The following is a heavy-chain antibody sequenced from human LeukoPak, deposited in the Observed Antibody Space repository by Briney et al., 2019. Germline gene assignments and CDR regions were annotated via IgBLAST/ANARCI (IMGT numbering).Heavy chain of an antibody. CDR3: ARVEQWLVDSVYFQH. V-gene: IGHV3-30*02. D-gene: IGHD6-19*01. J-gene: IGHJ1*01. Sequence: PGGSLRLSCAASGFTFSSYGMHWVRQAPGKGLEWVTFIRYDGSNKYYADSVKGRFTISRDNSKNTLYLRMNSPRAEDTAVYYCARVEQWLVDSVYFQHWGQGTLVTVSS. CDR1: GFTFSSYG. CDR2: IRYDGSNK.